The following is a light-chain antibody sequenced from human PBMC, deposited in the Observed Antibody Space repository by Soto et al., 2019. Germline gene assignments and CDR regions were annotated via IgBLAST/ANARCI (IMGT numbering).Light chain of an antibody. CDR3: QHYNSYSEA. J-gene: IGKJ1*01. CDR2: KAS. CDR1: QSIISL. V-gene: IGKV1-5*03. Sequence: DIQMTQSPSTLSASVGDRVTITCRASQSIISLLAWYQQKPGKAPKLLIYKASSLESGVPSRFSGSGSGTGFTLTISSLQPDDFATYYCQHYNSYSEAFGQGTKVDIK.